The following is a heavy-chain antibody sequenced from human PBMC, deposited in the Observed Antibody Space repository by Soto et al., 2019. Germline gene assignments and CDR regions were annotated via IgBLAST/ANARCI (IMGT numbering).Heavy chain of an antibody. J-gene: IGHJ6*02. CDR3: ARQKLEYQLLSPYYYYGMDV. D-gene: IGHD2-2*01. CDR2: IYPGDSDT. Sequence: GESLKISCKGSGYSFTSYWIGWVRQMPGKGLEWMGIIYPGDSDTRYSPSFQGQDTISADKSISTAYLQWSSLKASDTAMYYCARQKLEYQLLSPYYYYGMDVWGQGTTVTVSS. CDR1: GYSFTSYW. V-gene: IGHV5-51*01.